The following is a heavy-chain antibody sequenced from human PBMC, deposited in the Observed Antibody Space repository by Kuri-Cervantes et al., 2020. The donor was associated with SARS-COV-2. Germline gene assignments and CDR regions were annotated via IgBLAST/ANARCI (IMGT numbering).Heavy chain of an antibody. V-gene: IGHV3-23*01. D-gene: IGHD2-2*01. Sequence: GGSLRLSCAASGFTFSSYAVSWVRQAPGKGLEWVSAISGSGGSTYYADSVKGRFTISRDNSKNTLYLQMNSLRAEDTAVYYCAKGDYCSSTSCYSYYYYYGTDVWGQGTTVTVSS. CDR3: AKGDYCSSTSCYSYYYYYGTDV. J-gene: IGHJ6*02. CDR2: ISGSGGST. CDR1: GFTFSSYA.